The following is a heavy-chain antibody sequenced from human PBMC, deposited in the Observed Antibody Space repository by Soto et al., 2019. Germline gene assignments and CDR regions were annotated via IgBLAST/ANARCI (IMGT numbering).Heavy chain of an antibody. D-gene: IGHD6-13*01. CDR3: VKEGIAAARFFDY. V-gene: IGHV3-64D*06. Sequence: GGSLRLSCSASGFTFSSYAMHWVRQAPGKGLEYVSAISSNGGSTYYADSVKGRFTISRDNSKNTLYLQMSSLRAADTAVYYCVKEGIAAARFFDYWGQGTLVTVSS. J-gene: IGHJ4*02. CDR2: ISSNGGST. CDR1: GFTFSSYA.